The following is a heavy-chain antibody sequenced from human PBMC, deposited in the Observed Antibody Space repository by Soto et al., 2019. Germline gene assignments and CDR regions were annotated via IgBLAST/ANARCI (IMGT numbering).Heavy chain of an antibody. J-gene: IGHJ3*02. CDR1: GFTFSSYW. Sequence: GGSLRLSCAASGFTFSSYWMHWVRQAPGKGLVWVSRINSDGSSTSYADSVKGRFTISRDNAKNTLYLQMNSLRAEDTAVYYCARAGLGYSSSSHDAFDIWGQGTMVTVSS. CDR2: INSDGSST. V-gene: IGHV3-74*01. CDR3: ARAGLGYSSSSHDAFDI. D-gene: IGHD6-6*01.